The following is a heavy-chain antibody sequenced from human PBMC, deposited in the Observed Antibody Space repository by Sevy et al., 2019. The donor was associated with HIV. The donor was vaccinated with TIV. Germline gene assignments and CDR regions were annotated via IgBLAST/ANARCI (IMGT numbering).Heavy chain of an antibody. CDR1: GYTFSGYD. D-gene: IGHD6-6*01. CDR3: ARADLDSSTFFYYYGMDV. V-gene: IGHV1-8*02. J-gene: IGHJ6*02. CDR2: MNRDSGRR. Sequence: ASVKVSCKASGYTFSGYDINWVRQATGQGLEWMGWMNRDSGRRGYAPKFQGRVTMTTNTSIDTAYMELRRLRSEDSVVYYCARADLDSSTFFYYYGMDVWGQGTTVTVSS.